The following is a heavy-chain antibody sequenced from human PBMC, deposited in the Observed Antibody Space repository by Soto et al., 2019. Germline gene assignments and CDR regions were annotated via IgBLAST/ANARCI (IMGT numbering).Heavy chain of an antibody. Sequence: GGSLRLSCAASGFTVSSNYMSWVRQAPGKGLEWVSVIYSGGSTYYADSVKGRFTISRDNSKNTLYLQMNSLRAEDTAVYYCARVWTIFGVGYYYGMDVWGQGTTVTVSS. CDR3: ARVWTIFGVGYYYGMDV. D-gene: IGHD3-3*01. J-gene: IGHJ6*02. V-gene: IGHV3-66*01. CDR1: GFTVSSNY. CDR2: IYSGGST.